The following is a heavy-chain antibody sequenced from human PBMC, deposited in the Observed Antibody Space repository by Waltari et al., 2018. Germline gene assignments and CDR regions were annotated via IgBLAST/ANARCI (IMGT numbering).Heavy chain of an antibody. J-gene: IGHJ4*02. CDR1: GGSFSGYY. D-gene: IGHD6-13*01. V-gene: IGHV4-34*01. Sequence: QVQLQQWGAGLLKPSETLSLTCAVYGGSFSGYYWSWIRQPPGKGLEWIGEINHSGSTNYNPSLKSRVTISVDTSKNQFSLKLSSLRSEDTAVYYCARDLVAAAGTLDYWGQGTLVTVSS. CDR3: ARDLVAAAGTLDY. CDR2: INHSGST.